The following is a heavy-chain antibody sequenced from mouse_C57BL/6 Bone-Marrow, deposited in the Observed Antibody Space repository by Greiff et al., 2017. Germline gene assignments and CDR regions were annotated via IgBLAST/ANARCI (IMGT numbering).Heavy chain of an antibody. CDR2: SNSDGGST. V-gene: IGHV5-2*03. J-gene: IGHJ3*01. CDR1: EYEFPSHD. D-gene: IGHD2-2*01. Sequence: EVMLVESGGGLVQPGESLKLSCESNEYEFPSHDMSWVRKTPEKRLELVAASNSDGGSTYYPDTMERRFIISRNNTKKALYLQMSSLRSEDTALYYRARQWGYDVKFAYWGQGTLVTVSA. CDR3: ARQWGYDVKFAY.